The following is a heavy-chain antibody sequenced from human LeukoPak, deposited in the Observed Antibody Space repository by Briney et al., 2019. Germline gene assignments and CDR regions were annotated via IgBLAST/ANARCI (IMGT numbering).Heavy chain of an antibody. J-gene: IGHJ4*02. CDR3: AKAPCSGGSCYFSD. CDR1: GFTFSSFA. D-gene: IGHD2-15*01. CDR2: ISGRGDST. Sequence: GVSLRLSCAASGFTFSSFAMTWVRQAPGKGLNWVSGISGRGDSTYYADSVKGQFTISRDNSKNTLYLQMSSLRADDTAVYFCAKAPCSGGSCYFSDWGQGTLVTVSS. V-gene: IGHV3-23*01.